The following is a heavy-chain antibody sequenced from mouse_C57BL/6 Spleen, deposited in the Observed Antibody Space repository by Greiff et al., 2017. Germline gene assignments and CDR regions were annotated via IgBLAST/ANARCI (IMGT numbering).Heavy chain of an antibody. Sequence: EVKLMESGGGLVQPGGSLKLSCAASGFTFSDYYMYWVRQTPEKRLEWVAYISNGGGSTYYPDTVKGRFTISRDNAKNTLYLQMSRLKSEDTAMYYCARRITTGRYFDVWGTGTTVTVSS. V-gene: IGHV5-12*01. CDR3: ARRITTGRYFDV. D-gene: IGHD1-1*01. CDR1: GFTFSDYY. J-gene: IGHJ1*03. CDR2: ISNGGGST.